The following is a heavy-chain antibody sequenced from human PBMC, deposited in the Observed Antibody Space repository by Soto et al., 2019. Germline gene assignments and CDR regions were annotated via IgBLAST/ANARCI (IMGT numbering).Heavy chain of an antibody. CDR1: RFDFSSYE. V-gene: IGHV3-23*01. J-gene: IGHJ4*02. CDR3: ARGGGYSTPTSCAIDS. Sequence: EVQLLESGGGLVQPGGSLRLSCVASRFDFSSYEMSWVRQAAGKGLEWVSRVSLTGDRTNYAGSVKGRFTVSRDNFKNALYLEMDSLRPDDTAIYYCARGGGYSTPTSCAIDSWGRGTPVTVSS. CDR2: VSLTGDRT. D-gene: IGHD2-15*01.